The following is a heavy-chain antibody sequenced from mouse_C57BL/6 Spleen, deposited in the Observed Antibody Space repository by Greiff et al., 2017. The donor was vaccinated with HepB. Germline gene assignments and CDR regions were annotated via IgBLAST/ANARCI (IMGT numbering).Heavy chain of an antibody. J-gene: IGHJ2*01. CDR1: GYTFTDYE. Sequence: LVESGAELVRPGASVTLSCKASGYTFTDYEMHWVKQTPVHGLEWIGAIDPETGGTAYNQKFKGKAILTADKSSSTAYMELRSLTSEDSAVYYCTGIYYGNSIDYWGQGTTLTVSS. CDR3: TGIYYGNSIDY. CDR2: IDPETGGT. V-gene: IGHV1-15*01. D-gene: IGHD2-1*01.